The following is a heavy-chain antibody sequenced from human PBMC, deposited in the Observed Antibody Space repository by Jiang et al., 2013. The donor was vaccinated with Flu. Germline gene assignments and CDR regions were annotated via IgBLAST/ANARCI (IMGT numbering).Heavy chain of an antibody. Sequence: PGLVKPSETLSLTCSVFGDSINSNNYYWGWIRQAPGQGLEWVGSIYFSGTTYQNPSLKSRVTMSLDTSKNQFSLKLWSVTAADTAVYFCARNVMTTVTQFFDYWGQGTLITVSS. J-gene: IGHJ4*02. V-gene: IGHV4-39*07. D-gene: IGHD4-17*01. CDR3: ARNVMTTVTQFFDY. CDR1: GDSINSNNYY. CDR2: IYFSGTT.